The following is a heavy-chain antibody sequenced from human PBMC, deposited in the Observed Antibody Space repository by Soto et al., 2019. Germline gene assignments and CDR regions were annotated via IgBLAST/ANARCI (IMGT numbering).Heavy chain of an antibody. J-gene: IGHJ6*02. CDR3: AKDLTDIVVVPAASNV. CDR1: GFTFSSYA. V-gene: IGHV3-23*01. Sequence: EVQLLESGGGLVQPGGSLRLSCAASGFTFSSYAMSWVRQAPGKGLEWVSAISGSGGSTYYADSVKGRFTISRDNCKNTLYLQMNSLRAEDTAVYYCAKDLTDIVVVPAASNVWGQGTTVTVSS. CDR2: ISGSGGST. D-gene: IGHD2-2*01.